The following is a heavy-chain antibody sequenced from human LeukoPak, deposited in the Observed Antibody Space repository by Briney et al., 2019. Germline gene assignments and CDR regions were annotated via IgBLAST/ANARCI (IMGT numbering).Heavy chain of an antibody. CDR2: IYYSGST. D-gene: IGHD6-6*01. J-gene: IGHJ4*02. CDR3: ARGKGGTIAARRSYNY. CDR1: GGSISSYY. Sequence: SETLSLTCTVSGGSISSYYWSWIRQPPGKGLERIGNIYYSGSTNYNPSLKSRVTISVDTSKNQFSLKLSSVTAADTSVYYCARGKGGTIAARRSYNYWGQGTLVTVSS. V-gene: IGHV4-59*12.